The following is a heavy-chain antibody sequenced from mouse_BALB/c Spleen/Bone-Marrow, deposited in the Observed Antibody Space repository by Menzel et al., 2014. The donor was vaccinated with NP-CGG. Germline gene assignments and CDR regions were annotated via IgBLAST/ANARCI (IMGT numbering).Heavy chain of an antibody. Sequence: VQLQQSGAELVKPGASVKLSCAASGFNIKDTFIHWVKQRPEQGLEWIGSIDPANDNSKFDPKFQGKATLTADTSSNTAYLQLSSLTSEDTAVYFCTRNYVSHYYDYWGQGTTRAVSS. V-gene: IGHV14-3*02. J-gene: IGHJ2*01. D-gene: IGHD1-1*01. CDR1: GFNIKDTF. CDR3: TRNYVSHYYDY. CDR2: IDPANDNS.